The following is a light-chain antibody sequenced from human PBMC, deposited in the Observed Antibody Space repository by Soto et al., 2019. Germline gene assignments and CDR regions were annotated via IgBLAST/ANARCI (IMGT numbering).Light chain of an antibody. CDR1: QNINRW. J-gene: IGKJ3*01. V-gene: IGKV1-5*01. Sequence: DIQMTQSPSTLAASVGDRVTITCRASQNINRWLAWYQQKPGKAPKVLIYDASSLQSGVPSRFSGSGSGTEFTLTLTSLQPDEFGTYYCQQYDGNFGPGTKVEFK. CDR3: QQYDGN. CDR2: DAS.